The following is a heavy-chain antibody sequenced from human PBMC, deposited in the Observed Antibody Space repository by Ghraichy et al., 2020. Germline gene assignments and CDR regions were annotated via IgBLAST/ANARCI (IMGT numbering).Heavy chain of an antibody. CDR3: ARALRVYDSSGYYSY. J-gene: IGHJ4*02. CDR2: ITHSGST. D-gene: IGHD3-22*01. CDR1: GGSFSGYY. Sequence: SETLSLNCAVYGGSFSGYYWSWIRQPPGKGLEWIGEITHSGSTNYNPSLKSRVTISGDTSKNQFSLNLTSVTAADTAVYYCARALRVYDSSGYYSYWGQGTLVIFSS. V-gene: IGHV4-34*01.